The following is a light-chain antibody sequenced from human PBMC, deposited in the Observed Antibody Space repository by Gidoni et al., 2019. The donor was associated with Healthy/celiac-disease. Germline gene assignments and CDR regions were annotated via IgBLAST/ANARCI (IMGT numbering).Light chain of an antibody. J-gene: IGKJ1*01. CDR1: QSVSSN. Sequence: EIVMTQSPATLSVSPGERATLSCRASQSVSSNLAWYQQKPGQAPRLLIYGAYTRATGIPARCSGRGSGTEFTLTISSLQSEDVAVYYWQQYNSWPRTFGQGTKVEIK. CDR2: GAY. CDR3: QQYNSWPRT. V-gene: IGKV3-15*01.